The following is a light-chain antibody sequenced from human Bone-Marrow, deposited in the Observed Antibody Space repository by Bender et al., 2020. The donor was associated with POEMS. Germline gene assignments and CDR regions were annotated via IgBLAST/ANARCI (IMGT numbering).Light chain of an antibody. CDR1: SGNVGGYNF. Sequence: QSALPQPPSVSGPPGQSVPISSTGTSGNVGGYNFVSWYHHHPGKAPKLMIYEGKKRPSGVSHRFSGSKSGNTASLTISGLQAEDEADYYCCSYVDGDTLVFGGGTRLTVL. J-gene: IGLJ2*01. CDR3: CSYVDGDTLV. CDR2: EGK. V-gene: IGLV2-23*01.